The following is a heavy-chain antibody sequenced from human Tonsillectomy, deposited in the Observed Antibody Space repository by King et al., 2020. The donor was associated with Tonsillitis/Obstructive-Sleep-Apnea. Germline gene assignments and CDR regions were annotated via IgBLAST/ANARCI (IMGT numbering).Heavy chain of an antibody. Sequence: VQLVESGGGLVQPGGSQRLSCAAFGFTFSDHYMDWVRQAPGKGLEWVGRTGNRANSYTTEYAASVKGRFTISRDDSKNSLFLQMNSLKTEDTAVYYCAKELNKTNYYFDYMDVWGKGTTVTVSS. CDR2: TGNRANSYTT. V-gene: IGHV3-72*01. CDR3: AKELNKTNYYFDYMDV. CDR1: GFTFSDHY. J-gene: IGHJ6*03. D-gene: IGHD1-1*01.